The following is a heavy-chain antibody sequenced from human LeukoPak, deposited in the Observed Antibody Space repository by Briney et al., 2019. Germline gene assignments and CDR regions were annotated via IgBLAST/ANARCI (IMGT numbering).Heavy chain of an antibody. CDR1: GYSISSGYY. CDR3: ARDGASIAATTTSAFDI. CDR2: IYYSGST. V-gene: IGHV4-38-2*02. Sequence: SETLSLTCAVSGYSISSGYYWGWIRQPPGKGLEWIGSIYYSGSTYYNSSLKSRVTISVDTSKNQFSLKLSSVTAADTAVYYCARDGASIAATTTSAFDIWGQGTMVTVSS. D-gene: IGHD6-6*01. J-gene: IGHJ3*02.